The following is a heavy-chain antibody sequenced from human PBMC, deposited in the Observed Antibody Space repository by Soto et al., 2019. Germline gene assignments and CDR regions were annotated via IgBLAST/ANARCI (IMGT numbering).Heavy chain of an antibody. J-gene: IGHJ4*02. D-gene: IGHD6-13*01. Sequence: PSETLSLTCTVSGGSISSSSYYWGWIRQPPGKGLEWIGSIYYSGSTYYNPSLKSRVTISVDTSKNQFSLKLSSVTAADTAVYYCASSGYSSSWPLDSWGRGTLVTVSS. CDR1: GGSISSSSYY. V-gene: IGHV4-39*07. CDR2: IYYSGST. CDR3: ASSGYSSSWPLDS.